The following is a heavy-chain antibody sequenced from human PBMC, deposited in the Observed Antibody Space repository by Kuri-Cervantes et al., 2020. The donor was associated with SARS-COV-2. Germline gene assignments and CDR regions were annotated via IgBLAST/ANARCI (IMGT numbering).Heavy chain of an antibody. J-gene: IGHJ4*02. CDR1: GYTFTSYG. CDR3: ARVNKFRVVIQLLGLDY. CDR2: ISAYNGNT. Sequence: GESLKISCKASGYTFTSYGISWVRQAPGQGLEWMGWISAYNGNTNYAQKLQGRVTMTTDTSTSTAYMELRSLRSDDTAVYYCARVNKFRVVIQLLGLDYWGQGTLVTVSS. V-gene: IGHV1-18*01. D-gene: IGHD5-18*01.